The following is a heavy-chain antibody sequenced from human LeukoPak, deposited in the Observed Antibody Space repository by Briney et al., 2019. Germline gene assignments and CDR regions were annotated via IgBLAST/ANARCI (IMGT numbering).Heavy chain of an antibody. CDR2: IYYSGST. CDR3: ARRYCSGGSCYSSLDY. Sequence: SETLSLTCTVSGGSISSYYWSWIRQPPGKGLEWIGYIYYSGSTNYNPSLKSRVTISVDTSKNQFSLKLSSVTAADTAVYYCARRYCSGGSCYSSLDYWGQGTLVTVSS. J-gene: IGHJ4*02. D-gene: IGHD2-15*01. CDR1: GGSISSYY. V-gene: IGHV4-59*01.